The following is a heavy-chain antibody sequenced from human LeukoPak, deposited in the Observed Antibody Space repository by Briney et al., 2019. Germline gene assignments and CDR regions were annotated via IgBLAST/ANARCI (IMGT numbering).Heavy chain of an antibody. CDR2: ISGSGGST. D-gene: IGHD2-2*01. V-gene: IGHV3-23*01. CDR1: GFTFSSYA. CDR3: AAGYCSSTSCSYFDY. J-gene: IGHJ4*02. Sequence: PGGSLRLSCAASGFTFSSYAMSWVRQAPGKGLEWVAAISGSGGSTYYADSVKGRFTISRDNSKNTLYLQMNSLRAEDTAVYYCAAGYCSSTSCSYFDYWGQGTLVTVSS.